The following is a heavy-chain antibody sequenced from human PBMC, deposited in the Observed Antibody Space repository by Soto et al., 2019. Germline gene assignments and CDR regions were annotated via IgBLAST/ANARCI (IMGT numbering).Heavy chain of an antibody. CDR3: AREIAARLGGFDY. D-gene: IGHD6-6*01. V-gene: IGHV3-53*02. CDR1: GFTVSSNY. CDR2: IYSGGST. J-gene: IGHJ4*02. Sequence: EVQLVETGGGLIQPGGSLRLSCAASGFTVSSNYMSWVRQAPGKGLEWVSVIYSGGSTYYADSVKGRFTISRDNSKNTLYLQMNSLRAEDTAVYYCAREIAARLGGFDYWGQGTLVTVSS.